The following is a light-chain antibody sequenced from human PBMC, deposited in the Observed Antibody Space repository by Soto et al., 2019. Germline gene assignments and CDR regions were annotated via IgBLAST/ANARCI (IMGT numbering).Light chain of an antibody. CDR3: ETWDTNTRV. CDR1: SGHSTYI. V-gene: IGLV4-60*03. CDR2: LGGGGSY. J-gene: IGLJ3*02. Sequence: QPVLTQSSSASASLGSSVRLTCTLSSGHSTYIIAWHQQQPGKAPRYLMKLGGGGSYINGGGVPDRFSGSTSGTDRYLTISNLQSEDEADYYCETWDTNTRVFGGGTKLTVL.